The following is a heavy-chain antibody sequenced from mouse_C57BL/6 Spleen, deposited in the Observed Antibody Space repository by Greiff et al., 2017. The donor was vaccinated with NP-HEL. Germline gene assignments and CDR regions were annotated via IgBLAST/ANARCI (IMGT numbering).Heavy chain of an antibody. J-gene: IGHJ2*01. CDR1: GFTFTDYY. V-gene: IGHV7-3*01. CDR2: IRNKANGYTT. Sequence: EVKLMESGGGLVQPGGSLSLSCAASGFTFTDYYMSWVRQPPGKALEWLGFIRNKANGYTTEYSASVKGRFTISRDNSQSILYRQMNALRAEYSATYYCARYGNSCDYWGQGTTLTVSS. CDR3: ARYGNSCDY.